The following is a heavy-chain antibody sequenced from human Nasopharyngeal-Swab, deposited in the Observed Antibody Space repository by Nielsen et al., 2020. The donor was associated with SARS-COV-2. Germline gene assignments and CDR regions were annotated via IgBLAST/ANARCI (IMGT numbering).Heavy chain of an antibody. J-gene: IGHJ4*02. V-gene: IGHV4-38-2*01. D-gene: IGHD3-22*01. CDR2: IYHSGST. CDR3: ARLTYYYDSSGYTNTHPDY. Sequence: WIRQPPGKGLEWIGSIYHSGSTYYNPSLKSRVTISVDTSKNQFSLKLSSVTAADTAVYYCARLTYYYDSSGYTNTHPDYWGQGTLVTVSS.